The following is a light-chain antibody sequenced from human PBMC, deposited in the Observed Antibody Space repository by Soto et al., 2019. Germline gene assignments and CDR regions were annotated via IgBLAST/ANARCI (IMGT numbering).Light chain of an antibody. CDR3: QQGYSTPVT. CDR2: DAS. J-gene: IGKJ5*01. V-gene: IGKV1-5*01. Sequence: VGDRVRITCRASQSISSWLAWYQQKPGKAPKLLIYDASSLESGVPSRFSGSGSGTDFTLTISSLLPEDFATYYCQQGYSTPVTFGQGTRLEI. CDR1: QSISSW.